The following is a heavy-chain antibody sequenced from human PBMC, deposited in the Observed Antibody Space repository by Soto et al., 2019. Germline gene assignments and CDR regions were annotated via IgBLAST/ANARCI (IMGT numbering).Heavy chain of an antibody. D-gene: IGHD1-26*01. Sequence: QVQLVESGGGVVQPGRSLRLSCAASGFTFSSYAMHWVRQAPGKGLEWVAVISYDGSNKYYADSVKGRFTISRDNSKNTLYLQMNSLRAKDTAVYYCARDPSYSGSYYGVDYWGQGTLVTVSS. V-gene: IGHV3-30-3*01. CDR2: ISYDGSNK. CDR3: ARDPSYSGSYYGVDY. J-gene: IGHJ4*02. CDR1: GFTFSSYA.